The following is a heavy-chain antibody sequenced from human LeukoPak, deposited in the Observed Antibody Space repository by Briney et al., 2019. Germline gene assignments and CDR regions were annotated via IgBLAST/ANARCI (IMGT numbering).Heavy chain of an antibody. J-gene: IGHJ4*02. Sequence: GESLKISCKVSGYKFATYWIGWVRQMPGKGLGWMGIIHSGDSDTRYSPSFQGRVTISADKSISTAYLQWSSLEAPDTAMYYCARGEWYFDFWGQGTLVTVSS. CDR3: ARGEWYFDF. CDR2: IHSGDSDT. CDR1: GYKFATYW. D-gene: IGHD3-10*01. V-gene: IGHV5-51*01.